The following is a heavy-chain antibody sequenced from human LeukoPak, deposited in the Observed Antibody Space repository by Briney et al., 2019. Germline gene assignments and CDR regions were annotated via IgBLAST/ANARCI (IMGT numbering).Heavy chain of an antibody. D-gene: IGHD7-27*01. CDR1: GFTFSAYA. V-gene: IGHV3-64*04. Sequence: PGGSLRLSCSASGFTFSAYAMYWVRQAPGKGLEYVSGISSNGGSSFYADSVKGRFTISRDNSKNTLYLQMNSLRAEDTAVYSCASHPGSGYWGQGTLVTVSS. J-gene: IGHJ4*02. CDR3: ASHPGSGY. CDR2: ISSNGGSS.